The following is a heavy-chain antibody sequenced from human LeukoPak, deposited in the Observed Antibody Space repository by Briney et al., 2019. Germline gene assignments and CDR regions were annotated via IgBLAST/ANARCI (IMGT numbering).Heavy chain of an antibody. V-gene: IGHV1-69*01. CDR3: ARGPITTRSHFDY. Sequence: SEKVSCKASGGTFSSYAISWVRQAPGQGLEWMGGIIPIFATANYAQKFQGRVTITADESTSTAYMELSSLRSEDTAVYYCARGPITTRSHFDYWGQGTLVTVSS. J-gene: IGHJ4*02. CDR1: GGTFSSYA. D-gene: IGHD3-22*01. CDR2: IIPIFATA.